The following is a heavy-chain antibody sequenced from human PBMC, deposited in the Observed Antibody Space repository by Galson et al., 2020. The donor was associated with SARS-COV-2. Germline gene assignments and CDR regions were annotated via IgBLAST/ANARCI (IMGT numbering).Heavy chain of an antibody. Sequence: SETLSLTCTVSGGSVSSGSYYWSWIRQPPGKGLEWSGYNYYSGSTNYNPPLKSRVTISVDTSKNQFSLKLSSVTAADTAVYYCARFLEYFCGDCYSRAFDYWGQGTLVTVSS. V-gene: IGHV4-61*01. CDR3: ARFLEYFCGDCYSRAFDY. CDR2: NYYSGST. J-gene: IGHJ4*02. D-gene: IGHD2-21*01. CDR1: GGSVSSGSYY.